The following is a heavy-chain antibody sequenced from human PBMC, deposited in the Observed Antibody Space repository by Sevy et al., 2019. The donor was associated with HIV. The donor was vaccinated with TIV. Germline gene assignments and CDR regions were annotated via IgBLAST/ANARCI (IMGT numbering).Heavy chain of an antibody. Sequence: GESLKISCAASGFTVSSNYMSWVRQAPGKGLEWVSVIYSGGSTYYADSVKGRFTISRDNSKNTLYLQMNSLRAEDTAVYYCASRHYYDSRDAFDIWGQGTMVTVSS. V-gene: IGHV3-66*01. CDR2: IYSGGST. CDR3: ASRHYYDSRDAFDI. D-gene: IGHD3-22*01. J-gene: IGHJ3*02. CDR1: GFTVSSNY.